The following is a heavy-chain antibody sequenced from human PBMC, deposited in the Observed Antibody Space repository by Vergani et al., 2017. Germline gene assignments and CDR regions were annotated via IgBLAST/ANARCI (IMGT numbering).Heavy chain of an antibody. J-gene: IGHJ4*02. CDR1: GGSFSGYY. Sequence: QVQLQQWGAGLLKPSETLSLTCAVYGGSFSGYYWSWIRQPPGKGLVWVGEINHSGSTNYNPSLKSRVTISVDTYKNQFSLKLSAVTAADTAVYYCARGGSGSYRQYYFDYWGQGTLVTVSS. V-gene: IGHV4-34*01. CDR3: ARGGSGSYRQYYFDY. CDR2: INHSGST. D-gene: IGHD1-26*01.